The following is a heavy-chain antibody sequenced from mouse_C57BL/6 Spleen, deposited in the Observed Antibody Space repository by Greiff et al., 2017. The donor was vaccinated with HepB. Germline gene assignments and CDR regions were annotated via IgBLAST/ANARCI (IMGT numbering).Heavy chain of an antibody. V-gene: IGHV3-1*01. CDR2: ISYSGST. J-gene: IGHJ4*01. CDR3: ARGDHYYAMDY. Sequence: EVKLMESGPGMVKPSQSLSLTCTVTGYSITSGYDWHWIRHFPGNKLEWMGYISYSGSTNYNPSLKSRISITHDTSKNHFFLKLNSVTTEDTATYYCARGDHYYAMDYWGQGTSVTVSS. CDR1: GYSITSGYD.